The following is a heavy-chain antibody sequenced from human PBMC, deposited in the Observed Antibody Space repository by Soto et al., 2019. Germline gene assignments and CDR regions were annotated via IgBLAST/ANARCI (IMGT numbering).Heavy chain of an antibody. D-gene: IGHD3-10*01. CDR1: GGSISSYY. CDR2: IYYSGST. J-gene: IGHJ4*02. CDR3: ASAVWFGELYFDY. Sequence: QVQLPESGPGLVKPSETLSLTCTVSGGSISSYYWSWIRQPPGKGLEWIGYIYYSGSTTYHPSRKSRVTMSVDTSKNQCSLKLSSVTAADTAVYYCASAVWFGELYFDYWGQGTLVTVSS. V-gene: IGHV4-59*01.